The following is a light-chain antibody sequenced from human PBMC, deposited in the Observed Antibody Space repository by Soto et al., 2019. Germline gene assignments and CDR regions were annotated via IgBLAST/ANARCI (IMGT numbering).Light chain of an antibody. CDR1: SSDVGGYDY. Sequence: QSALTQPASVSGSPGQSITISCTGTSSDVGGYDYVSWYQQHPGKAPKLMIYEVNNRPSGVSNRFSGSKSGNTASLTISGLQADDDADYYCSSYTSISSGVFGGGTKLTV. J-gene: IGLJ3*02. CDR3: SSYTSISSGV. CDR2: EVN. V-gene: IGLV2-14*01.